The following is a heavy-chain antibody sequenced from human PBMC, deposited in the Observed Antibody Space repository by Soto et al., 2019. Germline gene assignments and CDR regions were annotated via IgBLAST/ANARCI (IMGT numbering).Heavy chain of an antibody. J-gene: IGHJ5*02. CDR1: GFTFSSYG. V-gene: IGHV3-33*01. CDR2: IWYDGSNK. CDR3: ARYRKVEQFSNNWFDP. D-gene: IGHD6-19*01. Sequence: QMQLVESGGGVVQPGRSLRLSCAASGFTFSSYGMHWVRQAPGKGLEWVAVIWYDGSNKYYADSVKGRFTISRDNSKNTLYLQMNSLRAEDTAVYYCARYRKVEQFSNNWFDPWGQGTLVTVSS.